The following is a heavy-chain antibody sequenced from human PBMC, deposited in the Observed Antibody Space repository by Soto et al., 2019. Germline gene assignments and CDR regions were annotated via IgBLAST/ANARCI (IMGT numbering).Heavy chain of an antibody. CDR2: ISYDGSNK. V-gene: IGHV3-30-3*01. D-gene: IGHD6-13*01. CDR3: ARDKNGIAPEY. Sequence: GSLRLSCAASGFTFSSYAMHWVRQAPGKGLEWVAVISYDGSNKYYADSVKGRFTISRDNSKNTLYLQMNSLRAEDTAVYYCARDKNGIAPEYWGQGTLVTVSS. J-gene: IGHJ4*02. CDR1: GFTFSSYA.